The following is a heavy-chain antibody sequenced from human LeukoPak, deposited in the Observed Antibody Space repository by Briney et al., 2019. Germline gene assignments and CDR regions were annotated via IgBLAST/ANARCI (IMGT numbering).Heavy chain of an antibody. CDR1: GYTFTGYY. Sequence: ASVKVSCKASGYTFTGYYMHWVRQAPGRGLEWMGWINPNSGAAYYAQNFQGRVTMTRDTSITTAYMDLTNLTSDDTAVFYCARISAIYYFDTRGGYYFDYWGQGTLVTVSS. D-gene: IGHD3-22*01. V-gene: IGHV1-2*02. CDR3: ARISAIYYFDTRGGYYFDY. J-gene: IGHJ4*02. CDR2: INPNSGAA.